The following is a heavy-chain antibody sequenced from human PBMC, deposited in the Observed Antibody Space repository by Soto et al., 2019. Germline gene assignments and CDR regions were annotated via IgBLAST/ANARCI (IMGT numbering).Heavy chain of an antibody. D-gene: IGHD3-10*01. CDR1: GFSISSNY. J-gene: IGHJ4*02. CDR3: ARGQQVSTIRGVQGFDY. CDR2: LYSGGTS. V-gene: IGHV3-53*02. Sequence: EVQVVETGGGLIQPGGSLRLSCAASGFSISSNYMTWVRQAPGKGLEWVSLLYSGGTSYYADSVKGRFPISRDNSKNTLLLQMHRLKTEDTAVYYCARGQQVSTIRGVQGFDYWGQGTLVTVSS.